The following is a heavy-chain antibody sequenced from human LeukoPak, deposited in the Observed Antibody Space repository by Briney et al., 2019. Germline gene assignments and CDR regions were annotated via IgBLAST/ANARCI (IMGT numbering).Heavy chain of an antibody. Sequence: GGSLRLSCAASGFTVSSNYMSWVRXAPGKGLEWVSVIYSGGSTYYADSVKGRFTISRDNSKNTLYLQMNSLRAEDTAVYYCAREDYYDSRGPFDYWGQGTLVTVSS. CDR2: IYSGGST. CDR1: GFTVSSNY. J-gene: IGHJ4*02. CDR3: AREDYYDSRGPFDY. V-gene: IGHV3-66*01. D-gene: IGHD3-22*01.